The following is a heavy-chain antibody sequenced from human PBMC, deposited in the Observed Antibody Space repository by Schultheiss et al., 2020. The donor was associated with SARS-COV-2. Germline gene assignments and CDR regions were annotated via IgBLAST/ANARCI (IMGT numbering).Heavy chain of an antibody. CDR1: GGSISSYY. Sequence: SETLSLTCTVSGGSISSYYWSWIRQPPGKGLEWIGTIHHSGSTYYNPSLKSRVTISVDTSKNQFSLKLNSVTAADTAVYYCARGIRYSYGPYGGYYGMDVWGQGTTVTVSS. CDR3: ARGIRYSYGPYGGYYGMDV. V-gene: IGHV4-59*12. CDR2: IHHSGST. D-gene: IGHD5-18*01. J-gene: IGHJ6*02.